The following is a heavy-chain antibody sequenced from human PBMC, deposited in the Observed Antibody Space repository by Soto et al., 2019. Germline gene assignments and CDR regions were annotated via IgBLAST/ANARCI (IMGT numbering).Heavy chain of an antibody. CDR2: ISGSGGST. D-gene: IGHD3-16*02. Sequence: GGSLRLSCAASGFTFSSYAMSWVRQAPGKGLEWVSAISGSGGSTYYADSVKGRFTISRDNSKNTLYLQMNSLRAEDTAVYYCAKAPYYDYVWGGYRHPSYFDYWGQGTLVTVSS. CDR1: GFTFSSYA. J-gene: IGHJ4*02. V-gene: IGHV3-23*01. CDR3: AKAPYYDYVWGGYRHPSYFDY.